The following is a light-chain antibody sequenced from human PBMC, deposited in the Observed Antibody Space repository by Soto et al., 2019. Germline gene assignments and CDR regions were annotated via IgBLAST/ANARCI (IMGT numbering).Light chain of an antibody. CDR3: QQYNHYST. CDR2: DAS. Sequence: DIQMTQSPSTLSASVGDRVTITCRASQSISRWVAWYQQKPGKAPKLLIYDASSLESGVPSRFSGSGSGTEFTLTISSLQPDDFATYYCQQYNHYSTFGQVTTLEIK. V-gene: IGKV1-5*01. CDR1: QSISRW. J-gene: IGKJ2*01.